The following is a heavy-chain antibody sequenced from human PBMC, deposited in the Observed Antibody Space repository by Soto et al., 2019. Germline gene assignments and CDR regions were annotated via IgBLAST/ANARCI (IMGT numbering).Heavy chain of an antibody. D-gene: IGHD2-21*02. CDR3: TRLIACGGDCYSHSYGMDV. V-gene: IGHV3-73*01. CDR2: IRSKANSYAT. Sequence: EVQLVESGGGLVQPGGSLKLSCAASGFTFSGSAMHWVRQASGKGLEWVGRIRSKANSYATAYAASVKGRFTISRDDSKNTAYLQMNSLKTEDTAVYYCTRLIACGGDCYSHSYGMDVWGQGTTVTVSS. J-gene: IGHJ6*02. CDR1: GFTFSGSA.